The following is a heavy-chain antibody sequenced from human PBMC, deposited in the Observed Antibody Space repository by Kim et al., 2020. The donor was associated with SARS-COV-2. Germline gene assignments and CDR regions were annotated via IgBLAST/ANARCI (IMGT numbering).Heavy chain of an antibody. CDR1: GFTFSTHA. CDR3: ANRQEWFGEYYYGLDV. J-gene: IGHJ6*02. Sequence: GGSLRLSCAASGFTFSTHAMTWVRQAPGKGLEWVSAITGSGGSTYYADSVKGRFTISRDNSKNTLYLQMYSLRAEDTAVYYCANRQEWFGEYYYGLDVWGQGTTVTVSS. D-gene: IGHD3-10*01. CDR2: ITGSGGST. V-gene: IGHV3-23*01.